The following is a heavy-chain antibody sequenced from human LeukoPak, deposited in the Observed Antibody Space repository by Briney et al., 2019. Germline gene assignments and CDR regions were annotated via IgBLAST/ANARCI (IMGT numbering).Heavy chain of an antibody. Sequence: SQTLSVTCDISGESVSSKNGAWNWIRQSPSRGLEWLGRTYYRSKWYTDYAVSMNGRITISPDTSKNQFSLQLNSVTPDDTAVYYCARYVGTSGWHTFDYWGQGTLVTVSS. CDR2: TYYRSKWYT. CDR3: ARYVGTSGWHTFDY. CDR1: GESVSSKNGA. D-gene: IGHD6-19*01. V-gene: IGHV6-1*01. J-gene: IGHJ4*02.